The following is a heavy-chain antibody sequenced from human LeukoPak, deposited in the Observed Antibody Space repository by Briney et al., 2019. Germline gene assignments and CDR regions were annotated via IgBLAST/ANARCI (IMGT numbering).Heavy chain of an antibody. CDR2: IDPSDSYT. CDR3: AILRSGIDY. CDR1: GYSFTSYW. V-gene: IGHV5-10-1*01. Sequence: GESLKISGKGSGYSFTSYWSSLGRQMPGKGLEWMGRIDPSDSYTNYSPAFQGHITISADKSIRTAYLQWSSLKGSETAMYYCAILRSGIDYWGQGTLVTVSS. J-gene: IGHJ4*02. D-gene: IGHD3-3*01.